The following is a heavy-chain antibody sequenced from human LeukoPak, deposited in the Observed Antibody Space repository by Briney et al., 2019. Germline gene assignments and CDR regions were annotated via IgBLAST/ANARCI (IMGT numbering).Heavy chain of an antibody. J-gene: IGHJ5*02. CDR1: GYTLTELS. CDR2: FDPEEGEA. V-gene: IGHV1-24*01. D-gene: IGHD3-10*01. Sequence: ASVKVSCKVSGYTLTELSMHWVRQAPGKGLEWMGGFDPEEGEAIYAQTFQGRVTMTEDTSTDTAYMELSSLRSGDTAVYYCASTRIPMLRGPFDPWGQGTLATVSS. CDR3: ASTRIPMLRGPFDP.